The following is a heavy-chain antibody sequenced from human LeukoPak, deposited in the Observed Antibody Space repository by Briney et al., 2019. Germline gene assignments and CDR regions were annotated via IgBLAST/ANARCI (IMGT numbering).Heavy chain of an antibody. D-gene: IGHD6-19*01. J-gene: IGHJ4*02. CDR2: ISGGGITT. CDR3: PRQSYASGWNPFDY. V-gene: IGHV3-23*01. Sequence: TGGSLRLSCAASGFTFSSYRMTWVRQAPGKGLEWVSTISGGGITTYYADSAKGRFTISRDNSKNTMFLQMNSLRADDTAVYYCPRQSYASGWNPFDYWGQGILVTVSS. CDR1: GFTFSSYR.